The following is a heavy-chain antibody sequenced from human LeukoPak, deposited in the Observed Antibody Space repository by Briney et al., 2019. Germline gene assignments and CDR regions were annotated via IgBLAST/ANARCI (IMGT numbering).Heavy chain of an antibody. CDR3: ARQRLWFGDGYYGMDV. Sequence: SSETLSLTCTVSGGSISSYYWSWIRQPPGKGLEWIGDIYYSGSTNYNPSLKSRVTISVDTSKNQFSLKLSSVTAADTAVYYCARQRLWFGDGYYGMDVWGQGTTVTVSS. J-gene: IGHJ6*02. V-gene: IGHV4-59*08. CDR1: GGSISSYY. D-gene: IGHD3-10*01. CDR2: IYYSGST.